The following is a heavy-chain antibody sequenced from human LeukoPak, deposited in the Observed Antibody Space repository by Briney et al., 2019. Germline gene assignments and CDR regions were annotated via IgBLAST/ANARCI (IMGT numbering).Heavy chain of an antibody. D-gene: IGHD3-3*01. J-gene: IGHJ4*02. CDR2: VNQFGSEK. V-gene: IGHV3-7*01. CDR1: GFTFSSYW. CDR3: ASSYYGFWN. Sequence: PGGSLRLPCAASGFTFSSYWMSWVRQAPGKGLEWVANVNQFGSEKYYVDSVKGQFTISRDNAKTSLYLQMNSLRADDTAVYYCASSYYGFWNWGQGTLVTVSS.